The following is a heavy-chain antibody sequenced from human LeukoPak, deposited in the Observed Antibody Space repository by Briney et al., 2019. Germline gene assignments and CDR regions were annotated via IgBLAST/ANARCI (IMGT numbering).Heavy chain of an antibody. CDR3: ARGSKVVLMVYAILEGFDY. CDR2: IKQDGSEK. CDR1: GFTFSSYW. D-gene: IGHD2-8*01. J-gene: IGHJ4*02. V-gene: IGHV3-7*01. Sequence: GGSLRLSCAASGFTFSSYWMSWVRQAPGKGLEWVANIKQDGSEKYYVDSVEGRFTISRDNAKNSLYLQMNSLRAEDTAVYYCARGSKVVLMVYAILEGFDYWGQGTLVTVSS.